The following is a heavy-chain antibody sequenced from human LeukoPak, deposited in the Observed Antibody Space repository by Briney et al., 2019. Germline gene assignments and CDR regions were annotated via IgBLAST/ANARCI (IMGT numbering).Heavy chain of an antibody. V-gene: IGHV4-4*07. D-gene: IGHD3-22*01. CDR2: IYTSGST. CDR1: GGSISSYY. J-gene: IGHJ1*01. CDR3: AGGSYYDSFEYFQH. Sequence: SETLSLTCTVSGGSISSYYWSWIRQPAGKGLEWIGRIYTSGSTNYNPSLKSRVTMSVDTSKNQFSLKLSSVTAADTAVYYCAGGSYYDSFEYFQHWGQGTLVTVSS.